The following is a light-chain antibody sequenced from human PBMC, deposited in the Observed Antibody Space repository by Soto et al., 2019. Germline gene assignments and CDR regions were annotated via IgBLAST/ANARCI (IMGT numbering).Light chain of an antibody. V-gene: IGKV3-20*01. CDR2: GAS. J-gene: IGKJ5*01. CDR3: QQYGTSPPIT. Sequence: EIVSTQSPGTLSLSPGARATLSCRASQSVSSSSLAWYQKKPGQAPRLXXYGASTRATGIPDRFSGSGSGTDFTLTISRLEPEDFAVYYCQQYGTSPPITFGQGTRLEIK. CDR1: QSVSSSS.